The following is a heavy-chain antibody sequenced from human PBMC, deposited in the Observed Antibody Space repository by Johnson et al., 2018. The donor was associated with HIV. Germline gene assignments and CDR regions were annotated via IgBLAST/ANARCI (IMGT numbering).Heavy chain of an antibody. D-gene: IGHD1-26*01. Sequence: VQLVEYGGGLVQPGGSLRLSCAASEFTFNTYWMSWVRQAPGKGLEWVANIKQDGSEKYYVDSVKGRFTISRDNAKNSLYLQMNSLRAEDTAVYYCARASYVDAFDIWGQGTMVTVSS. J-gene: IGHJ3*02. CDR2: IKQDGSEK. CDR1: EFTFNTYW. CDR3: ARASYVDAFDI. V-gene: IGHV3-7*04.